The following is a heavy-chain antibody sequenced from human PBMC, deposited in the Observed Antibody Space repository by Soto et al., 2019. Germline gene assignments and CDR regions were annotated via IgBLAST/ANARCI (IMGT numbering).Heavy chain of an antibody. V-gene: IGHV3-15*01. J-gene: IGHJ3*02. CDR3: TTDPYYYDSSGLVPPRRDAFDI. CDR1: GFTFSNAW. CDR2: IKSKTDGGTT. D-gene: IGHD3-22*01. Sequence: LGGSLRLSCAASGFTFSNAWMSWVRQAPGKGLEWVGRIKSKTDGGTTDYAAPVKGRFTISRDDSKNTLYLQMNSLKTEDTAVYYCTTDPYYYDSSGLVPPRRDAFDIWGQGTMVTVSS.